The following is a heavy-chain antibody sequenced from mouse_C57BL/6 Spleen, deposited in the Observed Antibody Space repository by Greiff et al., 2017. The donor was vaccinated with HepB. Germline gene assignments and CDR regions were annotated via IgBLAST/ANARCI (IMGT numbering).Heavy chain of an antibody. Sequence: EVHLVESGGGLVKPGGSLKLSCAASGFTFSSYAMSWVRQTPEKRLEWVATISDGGSYTYYPDNVKGRFTISRDNAKNNLYLQMSHLKSEDTAMYYCARDSEDYGNYVPYFDYWGQSTTLTVSS. CDR2: ISDGGSYT. CDR3: ARDSEDYGNYVPYFDY. V-gene: IGHV5-4*01. J-gene: IGHJ2*01. CDR1: GFTFSSYA. D-gene: IGHD2-1*01.